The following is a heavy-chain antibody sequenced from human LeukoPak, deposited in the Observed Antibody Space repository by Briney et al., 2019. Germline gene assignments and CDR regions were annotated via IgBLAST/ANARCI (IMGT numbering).Heavy chain of an antibody. CDR1: GYTFTNYG. J-gene: IGHJ6*03. V-gene: IGHV1-18*01. CDR3: ARVQGLAASGAPNYYYYYYMDV. Sequence: ASVTVSRKASGYTFTNYGISWVRQAPGHGLEWMGWISAHNGNTNYAQRLQGRVTMTTDTSTSTAYMGLRSLRSDDTAVYYCARVQGLAASGAPNYYYYYYMDVWGKGTTVTVSS. D-gene: IGHD6-13*01. CDR2: ISAHNGNT.